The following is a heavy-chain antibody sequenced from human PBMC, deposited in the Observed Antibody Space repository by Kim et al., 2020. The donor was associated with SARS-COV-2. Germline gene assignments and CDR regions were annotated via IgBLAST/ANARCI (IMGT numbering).Heavy chain of an antibody. J-gene: IGHJ6*04. CDR1: GYTFTSYG. D-gene: IGHD3-16*01. CDR2: ISAYNGNT. V-gene: IGHV1-18*01. CDR3: AREGDLAGTTWYCGMDV. Sequence: ASVKVSCKASGYTFTSYGISWVRQAPGQGLEWMGWISAYNGNTNYAQKLQGRVTMTTDTSTSTAYMELRSLRSDDTAVYYCAREGDLAGTTWYCGMDVWGEGTTVTVSS.